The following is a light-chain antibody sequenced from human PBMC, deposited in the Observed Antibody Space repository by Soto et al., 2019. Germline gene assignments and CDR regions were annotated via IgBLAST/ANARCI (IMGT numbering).Light chain of an antibody. J-gene: IGKJ5*01. CDR2: AAS. CDR1: QGISSF. V-gene: IGKV1-9*01. Sequence: IQLTHSPSSLSASVVESVTITFLASQGISSFLAWYQQKPGKAPKLLIYAASTLQSGVPSRFSGSGSGTDFTLTISSLQPEDFATYFCQQLNSYPINFGQGTRLAIK. CDR3: QQLNSYPIN.